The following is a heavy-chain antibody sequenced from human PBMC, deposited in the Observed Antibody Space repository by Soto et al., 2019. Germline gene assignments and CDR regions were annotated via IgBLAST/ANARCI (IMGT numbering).Heavy chain of an antibody. CDR1: GFTFTRYS. CDR2: ISSTTNYI. V-gene: IGHV3-21*06. Sequence: GGPLRLSCAASGFTFTRYSMNWVRQAPGKGLEWVSSISSTTNYIYYGDSMKGRFTISTDNAKNSLYLEMNSLRAEDTAVYYCARESEDLTSNFDYWGQGTLVTVSS. J-gene: IGHJ4*02. CDR3: ARESEDLTSNFDY.